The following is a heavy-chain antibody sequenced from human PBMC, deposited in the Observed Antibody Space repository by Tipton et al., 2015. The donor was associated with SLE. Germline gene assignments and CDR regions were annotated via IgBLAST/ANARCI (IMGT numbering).Heavy chain of an antibody. V-gene: IGHV4-34*01. CDR3: ARDIVLGGGAFDI. CDR2: INHSGGT. CDR1: GGSFSGYY. J-gene: IGHJ3*02. D-gene: IGHD3-16*01. Sequence: TLSLTCAVYGGSFSGYYWSWIRQPPGKGLEWIGEINHSGGTNYNPSLKRRVTISVDTSKNQFSLKLSSVTAADTAVYYCARDIVLGGGAFDIWGQGTMATVSS.